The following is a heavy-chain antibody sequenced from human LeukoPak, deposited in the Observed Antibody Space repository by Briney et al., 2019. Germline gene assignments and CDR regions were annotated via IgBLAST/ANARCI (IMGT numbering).Heavy chain of an antibody. D-gene: IGHD5-18*01. V-gene: IGHV3-23*01. J-gene: IGHJ4*02. Sequence: PGGSLRLSCAASGFTFSNYALSWVRQAPGKGLEWVSGIHGSGDNTYYADSVKGRFTISRDNAKNSLYLQMNSLRAEDTAVYYCASPDVDTAMVTSDYWGQGTLVTVSS. CDR2: IHGSGDNT. CDR3: ASPDVDTAMVTSDY. CDR1: GFTFSNYA.